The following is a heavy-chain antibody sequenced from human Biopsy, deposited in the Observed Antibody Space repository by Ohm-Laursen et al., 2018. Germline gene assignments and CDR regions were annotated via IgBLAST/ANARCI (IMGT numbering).Heavy chain of an antibody. D-gene: IGHD2-15*01. V-gene: IGHV4-59*08. CDR1: GDSINSSY. CDR2: ISNSGNT. CDR3: ARRGSGGRSFDY. Sequence: SETLSLTCTVSGDSINSSYWSWIRQAPGKGLEWIGFISNSGNTNYNPSLKSRVTISADTPKNQFSLKPGSVTVADTAVFYCARRGSGGRSFDYWGQGSLVTVSS. J-gene: IGHJ4*02.